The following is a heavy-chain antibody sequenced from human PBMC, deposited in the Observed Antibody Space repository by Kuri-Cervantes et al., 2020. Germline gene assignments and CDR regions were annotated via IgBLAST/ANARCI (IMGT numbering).Heavy chain of an antibody. CDR2: ISSSGSTI. Sequence: GGSLRLSCAASGFTFSDYYMSWIRQAPGKGLEWVSYISSSGSTIYYADSVKGRFTISRDNSKNTLYLQMNSLRAEDTAVYYCARDLQPKPPNGDFDYWGQGTLVTVSS. CDR3: ARDLQPKPPNGDFDY. CDR1: GFTFSDYY. J-gene: IGHJ4*02. D-gene: IGHD2-8*01. V-gene: IGHV3-11*04.